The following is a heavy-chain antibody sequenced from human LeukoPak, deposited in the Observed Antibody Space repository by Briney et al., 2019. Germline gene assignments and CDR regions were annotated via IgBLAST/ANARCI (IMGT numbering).Heavy chain of an antibody. D-gene: IGHD3/OR15-3a*01. CDR2: IYYSGNT. V-gene: IGHV4-59*04. CDR1: GGSISSYY. CDR3: ARQTGSGLFILP. Sequence: KPSETLSLTCTVSGGSISSYYWSWIRQPPGKGLEWIGSIYYSGNTYYNASLKSQVSISIDTSKNQFSLRLTSVTAADTAVYYCARQTGSGLFILPGGQGTLVTVSP. J-gene: IGHJ4*02.